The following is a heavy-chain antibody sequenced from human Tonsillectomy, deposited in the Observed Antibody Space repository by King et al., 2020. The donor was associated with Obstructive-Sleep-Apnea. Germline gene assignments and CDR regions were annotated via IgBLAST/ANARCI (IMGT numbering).Heavy chain of an antibody. Sequence: VQLVESGGGVVQPGRSLRLSCVASGFTLSDYVIHWVRQAPGKGLEWVAAISQDGSNRLYAESVKGRFTMSSDNSKNTVYVQMNSLRVDDTAMYFCARDRGLWSAFDYWGQGSLVTVSS. CDR2: ISQDGSNR. J-gene: IGHJ4*02. V-gene: IGHV3-30*04. CDR3: ARDRGLWSAFDY. CDR1: GFTLSDYV. D-gene: IGHD2-8*02.